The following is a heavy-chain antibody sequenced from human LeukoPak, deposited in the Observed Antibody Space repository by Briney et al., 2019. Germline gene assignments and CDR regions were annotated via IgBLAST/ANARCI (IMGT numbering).Heavy chain of an antibody. CDR2: IKQDGSEK. Sequence: GGSLRLSCAASGFTFSSYSMNWVRQAPGKGLEWVANIKQDGSEKYYVDSVKGRFTISRDNAKNSLYLQMNSLRAEDTAVYYCARDSWEIAARRNLYVYWGQGTLVTVSS. D-gene: IGHD6-6*01. CDR1: GFTFSSYS. V-gene: IGHV3-7*01. CDR3: ARDSWEIAARRNLYVY. J-gene: IGHJ4*02.